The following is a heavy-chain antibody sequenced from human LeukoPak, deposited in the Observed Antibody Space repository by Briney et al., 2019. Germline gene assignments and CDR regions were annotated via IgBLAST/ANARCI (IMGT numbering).Heavy chain of an antibody. CDR2: IYYSGST. CDR1: GGSISSYY. CDR3: AKKAAASAADY. Sequence: PSETLSLTCTVSGGSISSYYWSWVRQPPGKGLEWIGYIYYSGSTNYNPSLKSRVTISVDTSKNQFSLMLSSVTAADTAVYYCAKKAAASAADYWGQGTLVTVSS. D-gene: IGHD6-13*01. J-gene: IGHJ4*02. V-gene: IGHV4-59*12.